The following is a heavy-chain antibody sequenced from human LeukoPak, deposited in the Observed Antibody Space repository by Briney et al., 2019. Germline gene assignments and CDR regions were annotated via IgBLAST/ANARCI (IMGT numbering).Heavy chain of an antibody. CDR1: GYTFTSYG. CDR3: AREENIGWFDP. J-gene: IGHJ5*02. CDR2: ISAYNGNT. D-gene: IGHD2/OR15-2a*01. V-gene: IGHV1-18*01. Sequence: ASVKVSCKASGYTFTSYGISWVRQAPGQGLEWMGWISAYNGNTDYAQKLQGRVTMTTDTSTSTAYMELRSLRADDTAVYYCAREENIGWFDPWGQGTLVTVSS.